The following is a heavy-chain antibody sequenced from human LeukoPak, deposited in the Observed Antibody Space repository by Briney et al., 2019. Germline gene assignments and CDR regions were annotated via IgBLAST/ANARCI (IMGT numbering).Heavy chain of an antibody. J-gene: IGHJ5*02. Sequence: GGSLRLSCAASGFTFSSYAMSWVRQAPGKGLEWVSAISGSGGSTYYADSVKGRFTISRDNAKNSLYLQMNSLRAEDTAVYYCAREGFFAYSSGLHFGWLDPWGQGTLVTVSS. D-gene: IGHD3-22*01. CDR2: ISGSGGST. CDR1: GFTFSSYA. V-gene: IGHV3-23*01. CDR3: AREGFFAYSSGLHFGWLDP.